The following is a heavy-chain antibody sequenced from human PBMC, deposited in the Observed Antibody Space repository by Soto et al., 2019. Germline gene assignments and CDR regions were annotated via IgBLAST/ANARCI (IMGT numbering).Heavy chain of an antibody. Sequence: SLRLSCAASGFTLSSYAMHWVRQAPGKGLEWVAVISYDGSNKYYADSVKGRFTISRDNSKNTLYLQMNSLRAEDTAVYYCARGTYYYDSSGYYRTYYYYGMDVWGQGTTATVSS. CDR1: GFTLSSYA. CDR2: ISYDGSNK. D-gene: IGHD3-22*01. CDR3: ARGTYYYDSSGYYRTYYYYGMDV. J-gene: IGHJ6*02. V-gene: IGHV3-30-3*01.